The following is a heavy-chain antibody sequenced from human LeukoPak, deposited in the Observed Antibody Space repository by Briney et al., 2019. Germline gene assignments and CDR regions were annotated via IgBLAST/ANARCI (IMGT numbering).Heavy chain of an antibody. J-gene: IGHJ4*02. CDR2: IYSGGST. D-gene: IGHD2-15*01. Sequence: GGSLRLSCTVSGFTVSSDSMSWVRQAPGKGLEWVSFIYSGGSTHYSDSVKGRFIISRDNSKNTLYLQMNSLRAEDTAVYYCARRAGSYSHSYDYWGQGTLVTVSS. V-gene: IGHV3-53*01. CDR3: ARRAGSYSHSYDY. CDR1: GFTVSSDS.